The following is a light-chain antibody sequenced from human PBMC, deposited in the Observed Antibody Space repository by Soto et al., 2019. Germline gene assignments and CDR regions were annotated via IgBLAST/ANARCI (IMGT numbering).Light chain of an antibody. CDR3: QQYASSPLT. CDR2: GAS. Sequence: EIVLTQSPGTLSVSPGERATLSCRASQSVGRNYLAWYQQKPGQAPRLLIYGASSRATGIPDRFSGSGSGTDFTLTISRLEPEDFAVYYCQQYASSPLTFGGGTKAETK. J-gene: IGKJ4*01. CDR1: QSVGRNY. V-gene: IGKV3-20*01.